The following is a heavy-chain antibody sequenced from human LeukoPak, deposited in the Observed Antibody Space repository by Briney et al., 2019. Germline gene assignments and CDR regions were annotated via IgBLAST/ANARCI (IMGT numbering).Heavy chain of an antibody. D-gene: IGHD3-22*01. J-gene: IGHJ4*02. CDR3: VRDRGAYYYETGY. CDR1: GFTFSSYS. V-gene: IGHV3-21*01. Sequence: GGSLRLSCAASGFTFSSYSMNWVRQAPGKGLEWVSSITGGSSYLYYADSVKGRFTISRDNAKNSLYLQMNSLRAEDTAVYYCVRDRGAYYYETGYWGQGILVTVSP. CDR2: ITGGSSYL.